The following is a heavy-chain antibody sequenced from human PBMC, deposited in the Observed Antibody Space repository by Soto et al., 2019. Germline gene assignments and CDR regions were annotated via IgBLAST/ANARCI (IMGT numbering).Heavy chain of an antibody. V-gene: IGHV3-30*18. J-gene: IGHJ6*03. CDR2: ISYDGSNK. D-gene: IGHD4-17*01. CDR1: GFTFSSYG. CDR3: AKDLGYYAGYDYYMDV. Sequence: QVQLVESGGGVVQPGRSLRLSCAASGFTFSSYGMHWVRQAPGKGLEWVAVISYDGSNKYYADSVKGRFTISRDNSKNTLYLQMNSLRAEDTAVYYCAKDLGYYAGYDYYMDVWGKGTTVTVSS.